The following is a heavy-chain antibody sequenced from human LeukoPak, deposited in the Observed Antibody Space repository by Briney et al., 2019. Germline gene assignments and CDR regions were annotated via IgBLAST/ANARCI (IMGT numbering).Heavy chain of an antibody. J-gene: IGHJ4*02. CDR1: DDSISSSRYY. Sequence: SETLSLTCTVSDDSISSSRYYGGWIRQPPGKGLEWIGSIYYSGSTYHNPSLKSRVTMSLDTSKNQFSLNLTSVTAADTAVYYCARQRSYYHASGTYYNGHFDYWGQGALGTVSS. D-gene: IGHD3-10*01. CDR3: ARQRSYYHASGTYYNGHFDY. CDR2: IYYSGST. V-gene: IGHV4-39*01.